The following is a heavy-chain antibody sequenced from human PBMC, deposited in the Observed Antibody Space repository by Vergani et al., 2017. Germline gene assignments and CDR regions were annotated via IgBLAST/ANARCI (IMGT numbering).Heavy chain of an antibody. CDR1: GGTFSSYA. J-gene: IGHJ3*02. CDR3: ARDLGYYDSSGYAAFDI. CDR2: IIPIFGTA. D-gene: IGHD3-22*01. Sequence: QVQLVQSGAEVKKPGSSVKVSCKASGGTFSSYAISWVRQAPGQGLEWMGGIIPIFGTANYAQKFQGRVTITADESTSTAYMELSSLRSEDTAVYYCARDLGYYDSSGYAAFDIWGQGTMVTVSS. V-gene: IGHV1-69*12.